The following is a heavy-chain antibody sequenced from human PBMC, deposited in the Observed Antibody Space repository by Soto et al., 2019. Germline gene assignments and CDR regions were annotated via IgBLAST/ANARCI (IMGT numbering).Heavy chain of an antibody. Sequence: QVQLVQSGAEVKKPGASVKVSCKASGYTFNVNYIHWVRQAPGQGLEWMGWISPNGGGTKFTKKFQDRVTLTTDTSVNTVYMEISSLTSDDTAVYYCARAGRGGWDYFDYCGQGTMVTVSS. D-gene: IGHD3-10*01. CDR3: ARAGRGGWDYFDY. CDR2: ISPNGGGT. CDR1: GYTFNVNY. J-gene: IGHJ4*02. V-gene: IGHV1-2*02.